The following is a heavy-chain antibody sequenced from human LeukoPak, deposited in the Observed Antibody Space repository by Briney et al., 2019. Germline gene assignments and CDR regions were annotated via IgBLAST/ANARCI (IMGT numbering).Heavy chain of an antibody. CDR2: ISPYNGDT. Sequence: ASVKVSCKASGYTFNNYGISWVRQAPGQGLEWMRWISPYNGDTNYAQKFQGRVTMTTDTSTSTAYMEMRSLRSDDTAVYYCARGGPDDGDYDSFDIWGQGTMVTVSS. V-gene: IGHV1-18*01. CDR1: GYTFNNYG. CDR3: ARGGPDDGDYDSFDI. J-gene: IGHJ3*02. D-gene: IGHD4-17*01.